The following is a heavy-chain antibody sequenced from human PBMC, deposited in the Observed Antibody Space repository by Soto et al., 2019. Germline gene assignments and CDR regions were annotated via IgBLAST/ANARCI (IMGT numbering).Heavy chain of an antibody. V-gene: IGHV3-11*01. D-gene: IGHD2-15*01. CDR3: ARENVDCSGGSCQVNWFDP. Sequence: QAQLVESGGGLVKPGGSLRLSCAASGFTFSDYYMSWIRQAPGKGLEWVSYISSSGSTIYYADSVKGRFTISRDNAKNSLYLQMTSLRAEDTAVYYCARENVDCSGGSCQVNWFDPWGQGTLVTVSS. J-gene: IGHJ5*02. CDR2: ISSSGSTI. CDR1: GFTFSDYY.